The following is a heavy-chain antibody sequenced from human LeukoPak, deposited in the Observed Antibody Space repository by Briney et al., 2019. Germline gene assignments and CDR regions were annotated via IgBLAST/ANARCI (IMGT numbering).Heavy chain of an antibody. D-gene: IGHD6-13*01. Sequence: SETLSLTCTVSGGSFSSGSYYWSWIRQPPGKGLEWIGYIYYSGSTNYNPSLKSRVTISVDTSKNQFSLKLSSVTAADTAVYYCARQLADAFDIWGQGTMVTVSS. J-gene: IGHJ3*02. V-gene: IGHV4-61*01. CDR2: IYYSGST. CDR3: ARQLADAFDI. CDR1: GGSFSSGSYY.